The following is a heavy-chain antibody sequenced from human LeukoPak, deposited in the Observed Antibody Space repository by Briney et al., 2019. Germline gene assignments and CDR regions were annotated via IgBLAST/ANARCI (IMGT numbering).Heavy chain of an antibody. D-gene: IGHD3-3*02. J-gene: IGHJ4*02. CDR3: ARWRHFWSGHYIDY. Sequence: GGSLRLSCAASGFTVSSNYMSWVRQAPGKGLEWVSVIYSGGSTYYADSVKSRFTISRDNSKNTLYLQMNSLRAEDTAVYYCARWRHFWSGHYIDYWGQGTLVTVSS. V-gene: IGHV3-53*01. CDR1: GFTVSSNY. CDR2: IYSGGST.